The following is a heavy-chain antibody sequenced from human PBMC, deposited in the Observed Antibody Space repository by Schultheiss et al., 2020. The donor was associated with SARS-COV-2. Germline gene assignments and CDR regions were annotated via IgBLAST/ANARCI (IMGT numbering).Heavy chain of an antibody. V-gene: IGHV3-23*01. CDR2: ISGSGGST. CDR3: AKGIAYYGSGSNAFDI. J-gene: IGHJ3*02. D-gene: IGHD3-10*01. Sequence: GGSLRLSCAASGFTFSSYAMHWVRQAPGKGLEYVSAISGSGGSTYYADSVKGRFTISRDNSKNTLYLQMNSLRAEDTAVYYCAKGIAYYGSGSNAFDIWGQGTMVTVSS. CDR1: GFTFSSYA.